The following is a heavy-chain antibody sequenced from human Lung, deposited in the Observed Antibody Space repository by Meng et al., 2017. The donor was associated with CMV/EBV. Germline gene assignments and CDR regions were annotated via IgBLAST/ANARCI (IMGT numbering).Heavy chain of an antibody. CDR2: ISGSGAST. Sequence: GGSLRLSCAVSGFTFSSYAMNWVRQAPGKGLEWVSGISGSGASTHYADFVKGRFTISRDNSKNTMYLQMKSLRAEDTAVYYCVKGRDHNNYGGSGTVDFWGHGALVTVSS. J-gene: IGHJ4*01. D-gene: IGHD4-11*01. CDR1: GFTFSSYA. CDR3: VKGRDHNNYGGSGTVDF. V-gene: IGHV3-23*01.